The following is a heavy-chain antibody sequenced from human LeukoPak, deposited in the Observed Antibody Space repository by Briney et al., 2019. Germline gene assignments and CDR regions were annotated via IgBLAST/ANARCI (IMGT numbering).Heavy chain of an antibody. CDR3: VKITSVTGGDC. J-gene: IGHJ4*02. CDR1: GFTFASFG. CDR2: ISNNGGSS. V-gene: IGHV3-64D*09. Sequence: GRSLRLSCAASGFTFASFGMHWVRQAPGKGLEYVSGISNNGGSSFYADSVKGRFTISRDNSKNTLYLQTSSLRAEDTAVYYCVKITSVTGGDCWGQGTRLTVSS. D-gene: IGHD1-1*01.